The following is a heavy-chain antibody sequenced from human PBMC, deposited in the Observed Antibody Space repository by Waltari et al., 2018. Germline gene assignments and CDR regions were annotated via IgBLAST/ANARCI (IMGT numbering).Heavy chain of an antibody. Sequence: EVQLVETGGGLIQPGGSLRLSWAASEFRFSNHYLAWVRQAPGKGLECVSIIHVSDNAYYADSVKGRFTISRDNSKNTLFLQMNSLKVEDTAIYYCACGFSNDGAYLFYWGQGTLVTVSS. J-gene: IGHJ4*02. V-gene: IGHV3-53*02. D-gene: IGHD2-8*01. CDR3: ACGFSNDGAYLFY. CDR1: EFRFSNHY. CDR2: IHVSDNA.